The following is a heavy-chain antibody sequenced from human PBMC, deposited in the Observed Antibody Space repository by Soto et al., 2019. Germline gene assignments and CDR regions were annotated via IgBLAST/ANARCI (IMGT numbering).Heavy chain of an antibody. D-gene: IGHD4-17*01. CDR3: ARVAGDYWSGGNYYYYMDV. Sequence: QVQLQESGPGLVKPSQTLSLTCTVSGGPISSGGYYWSWIRQHPGKGLEWIGYIYYSGSTYYNPSLKSRVTISVDTSKNQFSLKLSSVTAADTAVYYCARVAGDYWSGGNYYYYMDVWGKGTTVTVSS. CDR1: GGPISSGGYY. J-gene: IGHJ6*03. V-gene: IGHV4-31*03. CDR2: IYYSGST.